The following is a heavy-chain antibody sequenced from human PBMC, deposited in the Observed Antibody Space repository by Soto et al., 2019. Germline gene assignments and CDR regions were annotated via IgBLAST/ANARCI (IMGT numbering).Heavy chain of an antibody. J-gene: IGHJ6*03. V-gene: IGHV4-34*01. D-gene: IGHD4-17*01. Sequence: SETLSLTCAVYGGSFSGYYWSWIRQPPGKGLEWIGEINHSGSTNYNPSLKSRVTISVDTSKNQFSLKLSSVTAADTAVYYCARGTTVTKGYYYYYMDVWGKGTTVTVSS. CDR3: ARGTTVTKGYYYYYMDV. CDR1: GGSFSGYY. CDR2: INHSGST.